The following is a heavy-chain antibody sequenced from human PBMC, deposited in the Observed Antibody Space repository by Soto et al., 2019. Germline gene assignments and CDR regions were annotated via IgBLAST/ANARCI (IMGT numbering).Heavy chain of an antibody. D-gene: IGHD2-15*01. J-gene: IGHJ5*02. V-gene: IGHV3-11*06. Sequence: GGSLRLSCASSGFTFSYYYMSWIRQAPGKGLEWLSYISPGSRYPAYADSVKGRFTISRDNARRSLSLQMDSLTVDDTAIYYCVRGGGGGLFDPWGQGSMVTVSS. CDR2: ISPGSRYP. CDR3: VRGGGGGLFDP. CDR1: GFTFSYYY.